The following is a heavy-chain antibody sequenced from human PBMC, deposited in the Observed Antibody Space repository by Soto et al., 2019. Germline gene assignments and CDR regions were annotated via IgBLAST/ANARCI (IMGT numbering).Heavy chain of an antibody. V-gene: IGHV4-30-4*01. Sequence: PSETLSLTCTVSGGSISGADYYWSWIRQPPGKGLEWIGSIFYSGNAYYNPSLKSRVTLSVDTSKNQFSLKLSSVTSTDTAVYFCARADCGTATCYRGFDPWGQGTLVTVSS. J-gene: IGHJ5*02. CDR2: IFYSGNA. CDR1: GGSISGADYY. CDR3: ARADCGTATCYRGFDP. D-gene: IGHD2-2*01.